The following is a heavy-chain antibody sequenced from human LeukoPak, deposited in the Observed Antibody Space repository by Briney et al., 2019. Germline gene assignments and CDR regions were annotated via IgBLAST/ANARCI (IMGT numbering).Heavy chain of an antibody. CDR3: AKAPYGSGSYWDY. J-gene: IGHJ4*02. CDR2: ISYDGSNK. V-gene: IGHV3-30*18. D-gene: IGHD3-10*01. CDR1: GFTFSSYG. Sequence: GGSLRLSCAASGFTFSSYGMHWVRQAPGKGLEWVAVISYDGSNKYYADSVKGRFTISRDNSKNTLYLQMNSLRAEDTAVYYCAKAPYGSGSYWDYWGQGTLVTVSS.